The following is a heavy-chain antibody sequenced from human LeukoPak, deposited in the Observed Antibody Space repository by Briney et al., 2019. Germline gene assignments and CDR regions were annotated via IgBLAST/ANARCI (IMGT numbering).Heavy chain of an antibody. Sequence: SETLSLTCTVSGGSISSYYWTWIRQPPGKGLEWFGYIYYSGSTNYNPSLKSRVTISVDTSKNQFSLKLSSVTAADTAVYYCARGLSSGWYNYFDYWGQGTLVTVSS. J-gene: IGHJ4*02. CDR1: GGSISSYY. CDR2: IYYSGST. V-gene: IGHV4-59*01. CDR3: ARGLSSGWYNYFDY. D-gene: IGHD6-19*01.